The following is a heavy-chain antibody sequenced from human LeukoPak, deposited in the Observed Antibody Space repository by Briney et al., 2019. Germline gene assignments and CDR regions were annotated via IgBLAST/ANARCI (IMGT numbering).Heavy chain of an antibody. CDR3: AKDLHGREPRIGGDY. CDR2: ISGSGGST. CDR1: GFTFSSYA. D-gene: IGHD2/OR15-2a*01. Sequence: GGSLRLSCAASGFTFSSYAMSWVRQAPGKGLEWASAISGSGGSTYYADSVKGRFTISRDNSKNTLYLQMNSLRAEDTAVYYCAKDLHGREPRIGGDYWGQGTLVTVSS. V-gene: IGHV3-23*01. J-gene: IGHJ4*02.